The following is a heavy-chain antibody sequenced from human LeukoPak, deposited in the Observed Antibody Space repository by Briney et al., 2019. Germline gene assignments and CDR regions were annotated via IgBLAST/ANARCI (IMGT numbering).Heavy chain of an antibody. CDR3: ARVTTMVRGVIPSNYFDY. CDR2: IYTSGST. CDR1: GGSISSYY. Sequence: SETLSLPCTVSGGSISSYYWSWIRQPAGKGLEWIGRIYTSGSTNYNPSLKSRVTMSVDTSKNQFSLKLSSVTAADTAVYYCARVTTMVRGVIPSNYFDYWGQGTLVTVSS. J-gene: IGHJ4*02. V-gene: IGHV4-4*07. D-gene: IGHD3-10*01.